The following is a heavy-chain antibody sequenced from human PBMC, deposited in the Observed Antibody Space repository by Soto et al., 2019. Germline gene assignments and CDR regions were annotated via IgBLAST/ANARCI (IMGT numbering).Heavy chain of an antibody. D-gene: IGHD2-15*01. CDR2: IYSGGST. J-gene: IGHJ4*02. Sequence: GGSLRLSCAASGFTVSSNYMSWVRQAPGKGLEWVSVIYSGGSTYYADSVKGRFTISRDNSKNTLYLQMNSLRAEDTAVYYCARDAPYCSGGSCPPDYWGQGTLVTVSS. CDR1: GFTVSSNY. CDR3: ARDAPYCSGGSCPPDY. V-gene: IGHV3-66*01.